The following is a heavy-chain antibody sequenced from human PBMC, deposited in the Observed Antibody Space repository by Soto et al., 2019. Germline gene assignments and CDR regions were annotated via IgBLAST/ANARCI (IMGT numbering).Heavy chain of an antibody. J-gene: IGHJ4*02. D-gene: IGHD2-2*01. V-gene: IGHV5-51*01. CDR2: IYPDDSNT. Sequence: LKISCKGSGYGFYGYWIGWVRQMPGKGLEWMGIIYPDDSNTRYSPSFQGQVTISADKSISTAYLQWSSLKASDTGMYYCARFGGSTFSKPQFDYWGQGPLVTVSS. CDR1: GYGFYGYW. CDR3: ARFGGSTFSKPQFDY.